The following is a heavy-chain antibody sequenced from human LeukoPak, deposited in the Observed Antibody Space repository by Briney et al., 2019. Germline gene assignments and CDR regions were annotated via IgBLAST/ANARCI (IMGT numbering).Heavy chain of an antibody. J-gene: IGHJ6*03. CDR3: ARATDYGDYEERYMDV. CDR2: IRYDGSNK. D-gene: IGHD4-17*01. V-gene: IGHV3-30*02. Sequence: PGGSLRLSRAASGFTFSSYGMHWVRQAPGKGLEWGAFIRYDGSNKYYADSVKGRFTISRDNAKNSLYMQMNSLRAEDTAVYYCARATDYGDYEERYMDVWGKGTTVTVAS. CDR1: GFTFSSYG.